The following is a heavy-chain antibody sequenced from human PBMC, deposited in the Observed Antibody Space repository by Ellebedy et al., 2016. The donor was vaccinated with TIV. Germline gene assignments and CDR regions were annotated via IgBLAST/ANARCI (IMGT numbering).Heavy chain of an antibody. Sequence: GGSLRLXXAASGFTFTTYAMSWVRQAPGKGLEWVSTISGSGGSTYYADSVKGRFTISRDNSKNTLYLQMNSLRVEDMAIYYCAKRSMTGTIYFSYYMDVWGKGTTVTVSS. CDR1: GFTFTTYA. V-gene: IGHV3-23*01. CDR3: AKRSMTGTIYFSYYMDV. CDR2: ISGSGGST. J-gene: IGHJ6*03. D-gene: IGHD3-9*01.